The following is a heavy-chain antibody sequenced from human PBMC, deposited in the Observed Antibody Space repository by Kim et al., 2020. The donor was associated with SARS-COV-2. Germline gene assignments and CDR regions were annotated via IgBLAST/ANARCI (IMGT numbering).Heavy chain of an antibody. V-gene: IGHV3-30*18. CDR1: GFTFSSYG. J-gene: IGHJ4*02. CDR3: AKDLTTNQPY. Sequence: GGSLRLSCAASGFTFSSYGMHWVRQAPGKGLEWVAVISYDGSNKYCADSVKGRFTISRDNSKNTLYLQMNSLRAEDTAVYYCAKDLTTNQPYWGQGTLVTVSS. D-gene: IGHD3-3*01. CDR2: ISYDGSNK.